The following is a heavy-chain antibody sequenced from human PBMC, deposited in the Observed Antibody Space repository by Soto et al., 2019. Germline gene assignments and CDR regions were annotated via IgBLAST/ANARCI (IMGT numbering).Heavy chain of an antibody. CDR3: ARAHSTGWYYFDY. D-gene: IGHD6-19*01. Sequence: PGGSLRLSCVASGFPFDSYGIHWVRRAPGKGLEWVATIGFAGNNKYYADSVKGRFTISRDNSKNTLYLHINSLKVDDTAMYYCARAHSTGWYYFDYWGPGTLVTVSS. V-gene: IGHV3-33*01. J-gene: IGHJ4*02. CDR2: IGFAGNNK. CDR1: GFPFDSYG.